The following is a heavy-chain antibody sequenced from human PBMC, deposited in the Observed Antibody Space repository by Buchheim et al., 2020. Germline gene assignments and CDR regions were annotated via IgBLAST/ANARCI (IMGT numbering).Heavy chain of an antibody. J-gene: IGHJ4*02. V-gene: IGHV4-39*01. CDR3: ARHNYSSGQESFEY. D-gene: IGHD6-19*01. CDR2: IYYSGNT. CDR1: GCSISSSSNY. Sequence: QLQLQESGPGLVKPSETLSLTCTVSGCSISSSSNYWGWNRQSPGKGLEWIGSIYYSGNTYYNPSLKSRVTMSVETSKNQFSLKLSSVTAADPAIYYCARHNYSSGQESFEYWGQG.